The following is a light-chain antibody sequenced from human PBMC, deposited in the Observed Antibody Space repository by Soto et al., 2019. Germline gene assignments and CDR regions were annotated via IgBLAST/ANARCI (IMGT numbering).Light chain of an antibody. CDR1: SSDVGGYDF. CDR2: DVS. CDR3: CSYAGDLAL. Sequence: TNPRSVSGSPGQSVTISCTVTSSDVGGYDFVSWYQQHPGKAPKLMISDVSKRPSGVPDRFSGSKSGNTASLTISGLQAEDEADYYCCSYAGDLALFGGGTKVTVL. V-gene: IGLV2-11*01. J-gene: IGLJ2*01.